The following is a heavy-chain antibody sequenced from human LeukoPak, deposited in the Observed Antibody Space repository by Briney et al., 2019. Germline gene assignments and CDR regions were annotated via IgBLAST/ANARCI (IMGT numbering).Heavy chain of an antibody. Sequence: ASVKVSCKASGYTFTSYAMHWVRQAPGQRLEWMGWINTGNGNTKYSQKFQDRVTITRDTSASTAYMELSSLRSEDTSVYYCARDPNPVYSNYVPMMVYWGQGTLVTVSS. V-gene: IGHV1-3*04. J-gene: IGHJ4*02. CDR1: GYTFTSYA. CDR2: INTGNGNT. CDR3: ARDPNPVYSNYVPMMVY. D-gene: IGHD4-11*01.